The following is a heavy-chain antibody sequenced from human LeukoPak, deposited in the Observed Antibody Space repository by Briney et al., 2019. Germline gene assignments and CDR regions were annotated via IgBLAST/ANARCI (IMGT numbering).Heavy chain of an antibody. CDR3: ARNPGVRWLLLEYGMDV. Sequence: ASVKVSCKTSGYSFTTYGVVWVRQAPGQGLEWMGIINPSGGSTSYAQKFQGRVTMTRDTSTSTVYMELSSLRSEDTAVYYCARNPGVRWLLLEYGMDVWGQGTTVTVSS. D-gene: IGHD5-24*01. CDR2: INPSGGST. V-gene: IGHV1-46*01. CDR1: GYSFTTYG. J-gene: IGHJ6*02.